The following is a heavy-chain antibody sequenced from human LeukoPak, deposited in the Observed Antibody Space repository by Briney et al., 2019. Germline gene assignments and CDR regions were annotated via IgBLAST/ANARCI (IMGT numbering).Heavy chain of an antibody. D-gene: IGHD2-2*01. CDR3: AAVPMIRTPPIDY. V-gene: IGHV1-69*13. CDR2: IIPIFGTA. CDR1: GGTFSSYA. J-gene: IGHJ4*02. Sequence: GASVKVSCKASGGTFSSYAISWVRQAPGQGLEWMGGIIPIFGTANYAQKFQGRVTITADESTSTAYMELSSLRSEDTAVYYCAAVPMIRTPPIDYWGQGTLVTVSS.